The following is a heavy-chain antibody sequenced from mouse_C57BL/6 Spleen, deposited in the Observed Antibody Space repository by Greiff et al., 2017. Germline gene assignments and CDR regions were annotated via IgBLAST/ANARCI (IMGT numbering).Heavy chain of an antibody. J-gene: IGHJ2*01. D-gene: IGHD1-1*01. CDR1: GYTFTSSG. CDR2: IYPRSGNT. Sequence: VQLQQSGAELARPGASVKLSCKASGYTFTSSGISWVKQRTGPGLEWIGEIYPRSGNTYYNEKFKGKATLTADKSSSTAYMELRSLTSEDSAVYFCARRGVYYYGSSYDFDDWGQGTTLTVSS. V-gene: IGHV1-81*01. CDR3: ARRGVYYYGSSYDFDD.